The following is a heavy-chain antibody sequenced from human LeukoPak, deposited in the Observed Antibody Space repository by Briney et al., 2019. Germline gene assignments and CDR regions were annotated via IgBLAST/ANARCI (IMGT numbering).Heavy chain of an antibody. V-gene: IGHV4-59*01. CDR2: IYYSGST. Sequence: KPSETLSLTCTVSGGSISSYYWSWIRQPPGKRLEWIGHIYYSGSTNYNPSLKSRVTISVDTSKNQFSLKLSYVTAADTAVYYCASRSSIWSGYQDTLYYFDSWGQGTLVTVSS. D-gene: IGHD3-3*01. CDR3: ASRSSIWSGYQDTLYYFDS. CDR1: GGSISSYY. J-gene: IGHJ4*02.